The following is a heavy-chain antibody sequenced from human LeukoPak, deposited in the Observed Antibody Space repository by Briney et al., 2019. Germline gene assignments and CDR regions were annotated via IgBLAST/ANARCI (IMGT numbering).Heavy chain of an antibody. Sequence: GGSLRLSCAASGFTFSSYAMSWVRQAPGKGLEWVSAISGGGGSTYYADSVKGRFTISRDNSKNTLYLQMNSPRAEDTAVYYCAKRSYGSGSYYNNPPYYFDYWGQGTLVTVSS. D-gene: IGHD3-10*01. CDR3: AKRSYGSGSYYNNPPYYFDY. CDR2: ISGGGGST. CDR1: GFTFSSYA. V-gene: IGHV3-23*01. J-gene: IGHJ4*02.